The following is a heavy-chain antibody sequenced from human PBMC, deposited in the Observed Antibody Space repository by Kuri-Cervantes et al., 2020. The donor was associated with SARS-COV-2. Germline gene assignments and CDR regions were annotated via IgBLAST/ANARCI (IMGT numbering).Heavy chain of an antibody. CDR1: GGSISSYY. CDR2: IYTSGST. D-gene: IGHD1-14*01. V-gene: IGHV4-4*07. Sequence: GSLRLSCTVSGGSISSYYWSWIRQPAGKGLEWIGRIYTSGSTNYNPSLKSRVTMSVDTSKNQFSLKLSSVTAADTAVYYCARISRTYAFDIWGHGTMVTVSS. J-gene: IGHJ3*02. CDR3: ARISRTYAFDI.